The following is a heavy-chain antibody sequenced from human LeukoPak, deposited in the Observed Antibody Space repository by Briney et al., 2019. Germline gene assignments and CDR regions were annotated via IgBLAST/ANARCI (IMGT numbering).Heavy chain of an antibody. D-gene: IGHD1-1*01. CDR2: IDGEGSVT. Sequence: PGGSLRLSCAASGFTFSTHWMHWVRQAPGKGLVWVSRIDGEGSVTKYTDSVKGRFTISRDNAKNTVYLQMNSLRAEDTAVYYCTTGGSYFFDYWGQGTLVTVSS. J-gene: IGHJ4*02. CDR1: GFTFSTHW. V-gene: IGHV3-74*01. CDR3: TTGGSYFFDY.